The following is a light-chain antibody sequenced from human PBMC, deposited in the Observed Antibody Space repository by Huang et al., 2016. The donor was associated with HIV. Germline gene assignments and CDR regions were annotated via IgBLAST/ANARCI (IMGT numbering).Light chain of an antibody. CDR3: QQYYSPPYT. V-gene: IGKV4-1*01. CDR2: WAS. Sequence: DIEMTQSPDSLTVSLGARAIINCKSSQAVLKNSNKKNYLAWYQQRPGQPPKVLIYWASSRESGCPDRFSGSGSGTDFNLTISSLQPEDLAVYYCQQYYSPPYTFGQGTRLEI. CDR1: QAVLKNSNKKNY. J-gene: IGKJ2*01.